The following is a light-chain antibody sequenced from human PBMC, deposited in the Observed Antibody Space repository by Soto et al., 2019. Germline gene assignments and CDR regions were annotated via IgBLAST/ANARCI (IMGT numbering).Light chain of an antibody. Sequence: QSVLTQPPSVSGAPGQRVTISCTGSSSNIGAGYDVHWYQQFSGTSPKLLIYGNDNRPSGVPDRFSGSKSGTSASLAITGLLAEDEADYYCQSYDSSLSGFWVFGGGTKGTVL. J-gene: IGLJ3*02. CDR2: GND. V-gene: IGLV1-40*01. CDR1: SSNIGAGYD. CDR3: QSYDSSLSGFWV.